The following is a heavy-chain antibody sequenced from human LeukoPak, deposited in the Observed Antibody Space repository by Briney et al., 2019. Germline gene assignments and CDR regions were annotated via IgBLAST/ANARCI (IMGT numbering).Heavy chain of an antibody. CDR2: ISWNSGSI. CDR1: GFTFDDYA. D-gene: IGHD6-19*01. CDR3: AKDPYSSGGY. J-gene: IGHJ4*02. Sequence: PGRSLRLSCAASGFTFDDYAMHWVQQAPGKGLEWVSGISWNSGSIGYADSVKGRFTISRDNAKNSLYLQMNSLRAEDTALYYCAKDPYSSGGYWGQGTLVTVSS. V-gene: IGHV3-9*01.